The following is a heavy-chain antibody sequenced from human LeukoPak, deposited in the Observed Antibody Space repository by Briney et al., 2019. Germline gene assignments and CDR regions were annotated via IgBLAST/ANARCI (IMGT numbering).Heavy chain of an antibody. J-gene: IGHJ4*02. D-gene: IGHD2-15*01. V-gene: IGHV3-23*01. CDR1: GFTFSSYA. CDR2: VSGSGGST. Sequence: GGSLRLSCAASGFTFSSYAMGWVRQAPGKGLEWVSGVSGSGGSTYYADSVKGRFTISRDNSKNTLYLQMNSLRAEDTAVYYCARDEDCSGGSCYGQPYLDYWGQGALVTVSS. CDR3: ARDEDCSGGSCYGQPYLDY.